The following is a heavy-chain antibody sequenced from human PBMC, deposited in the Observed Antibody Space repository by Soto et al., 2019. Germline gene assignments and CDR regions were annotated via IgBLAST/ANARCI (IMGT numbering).Heavy chain of an antibody. CDR2: INPSGDST. J-gene: IGHJ4*02. Sequence: ASVKASCKASGYTFTSYYMHWVRQAPGQGLEWMGIINPSGDSTSYAQKFQGRVTMTRDTSTSTVYMELSSLRSEDTAVYYCARSYYDYVWGSYRSAHFDYWGQGTLVTVSS. D-gene: IGHD3-16*02. CDR3: ARSYYDYVWGSYRSAHFDY. CDR1: GYTFTSYY. V-gene: IGHV1-46*01.